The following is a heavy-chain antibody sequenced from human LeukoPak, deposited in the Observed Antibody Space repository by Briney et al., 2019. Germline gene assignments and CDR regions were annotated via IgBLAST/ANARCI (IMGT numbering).Heavy chain of an antibody. V-gene: IGHV3-23*01. J-gene: IGHJ4*01. D-gene: IGHD3-16*01. CDR2: MSGSGGRT. CDR3: AKCFIGDPHPSRY. CDR1: GLTFSSYA. Sequence: GGSLRLSCAASGLTFSSYAMSWSRQAPGRGLEWVSAMSGSGGRTYYADSVKGRFTISRYNSKNTLYLQMNSLRSEATAVYSCAKCFIGDPHPSRYWGHGTLVTVPS.